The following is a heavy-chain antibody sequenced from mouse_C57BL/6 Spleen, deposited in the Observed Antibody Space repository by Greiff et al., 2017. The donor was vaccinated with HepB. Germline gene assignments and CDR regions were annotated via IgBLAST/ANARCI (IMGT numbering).Heavy chain of an antibody. Sequence: EVQGVESGGGLVKPGGSLKLSCAASGFTFSSYAMSWVRQTPEKRLEWVATISDGGSYTYYPDNVKGRFTISRDNAKNNLYLQMSHLKSEDTAMYYCAREGDDYGDYAMDYWGQGTSVTVSS. CDR3: AREGDDYGDYAMDY. J-gene: IGHJ4*01. D-gene: IGHD2-4*01. CDR1: GFTFSSYA. V-gene: IGHV5-4*01. CDR2: ISDGGSYT.